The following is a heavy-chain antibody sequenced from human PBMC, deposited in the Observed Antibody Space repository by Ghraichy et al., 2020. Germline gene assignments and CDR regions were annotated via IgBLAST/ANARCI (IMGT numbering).Heavy chain of an antibody. J-gene: IGHJ6*02. CDR1: DASISSGGYY. CDR3: ARNFFYGMDV. Sequence: SETLSLTCNVSDASISSGGYYWTWIRQHPGKGLEWIGHIFYSGGPYYNPSLESRVTISVDPSKNQFSLKLSSVTAADTAVYYCARNFFYGMDVWGQGTTVTVSS. V-gene: IGHV4-31*03. CDR2: IFYSGGP.